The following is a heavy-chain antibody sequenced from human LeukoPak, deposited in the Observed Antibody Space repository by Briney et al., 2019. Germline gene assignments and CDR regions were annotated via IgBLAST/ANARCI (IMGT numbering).Heavy chain of an antibody. Sequence: GRSLRLSCAASGFTFDDYAMHWVRQAPGKGLEWVSGISWNSGSIGYADSVKGRFTISRDNAKNSLYLQMNSLRAEDTAVYYCARDPRLVRTYSDYYYMDVWGKGTTVTVSS. V-gene: IGHV3-9*01. J-gene: IGHJ6*03. CDR2: ISWNSGSI. D-gene: IGHD4-23*01. CDR1: GFTFDDYA. CDR3: ARDPRLVRTYSDYYYMDV.